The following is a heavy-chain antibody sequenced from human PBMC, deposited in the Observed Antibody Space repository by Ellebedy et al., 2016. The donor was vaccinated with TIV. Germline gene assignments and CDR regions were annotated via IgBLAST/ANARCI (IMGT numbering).Heavy chain of an antibody. CDR3: ANSESQLRLFAQ. CDR1: DDSISSPY. CDR2: ILNDGST. D-gene: IGHD1-26*01. V-gene: IGHV4-59*11. Sequence: MPSETLSLTCTVSDDSISSPYCSWIRQPPGKGLEWIGYILNDGSTRYNPSLKSRVTISVDTSKKLFSLKLNSVTAADTAVYFCANSESQLRLFAQWGQGTLVTVSS. J-gene: IGHJ4*01.